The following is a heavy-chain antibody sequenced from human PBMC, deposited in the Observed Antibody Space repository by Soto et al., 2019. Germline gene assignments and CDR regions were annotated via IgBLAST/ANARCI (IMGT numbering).Heavy chain of an antibody. CDR2: IYYSGST. J-gene: IGHJ4*02. D-gene: IGHD3-10*01. CDR1: GGSITSGGYC. CDR3: ARDGDYFGSGSPPLLSK. V-gene: IGHV4-31*03. Sequence: QVQLQESGPGLVKPSQTLSLTCTVSGGSITSGGYCWTWIRQHPVKGLEWMGHIYYSGSTSYNPALKSRVTISIETSKTQFSLKLTSVTAADTAVYYCARDGDYFGSGSPPLLSKWGQGTLVTVSS.